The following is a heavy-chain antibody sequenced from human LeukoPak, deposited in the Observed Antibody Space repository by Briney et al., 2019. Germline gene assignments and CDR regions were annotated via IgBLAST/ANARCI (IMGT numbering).Heavy chain of an antibody. J-gene: IGHJ4*02. Sequence: SETLSLTCSVSGGPLSTYTWSWVRQSPGTGHEWIGYIYHGGTTNYSPSLKSRATISAHTARNQFSLRLRSVTAADTAIYYCARDTSVGSGMQYWGQGTLVSVSS. CDR2: IYHGGTT. CDR1: GGPLSTYT. D-gene: IGHD3-10*01. CDR3: ARDTSVGSGMQY. V-gene: IGHV4-59*01.